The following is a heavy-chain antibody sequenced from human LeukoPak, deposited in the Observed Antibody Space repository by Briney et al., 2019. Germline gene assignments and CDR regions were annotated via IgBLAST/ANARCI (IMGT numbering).Heavy chain of an antibody. CDR3: ARGVDYGDLDY. J-gene: IGHJ4*02. V-gene: IGHV1-2*02. CDR2: INPHTGAT. CDR1: GYTFNGYY. Sequence: ASVKVSCKTSGYTFNGYYIHWLRQAPGRGPEWLGWINPHTGATRYAQKFQGRVTVSGDTSIGTAYLDLKSLTSDDTAIYYCARGVDYGDLDYWGQGTLVSVSS. D-gene: IGHD4-17*01.